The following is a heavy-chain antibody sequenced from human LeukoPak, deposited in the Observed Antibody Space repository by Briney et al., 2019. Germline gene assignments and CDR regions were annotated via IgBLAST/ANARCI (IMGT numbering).Heavy chain of an antibody. V-gene: IGHV4-34*01. CDR3: ARVGYSYVINDWSRTGLGAYPTKYYYHMDV. D-gene: IGHD5-18*01. CDR1: GGSFSGYY. CDR2: INHSGST. Sequence: PSETLSLTCAVYGGSFSGYYLSWLRQPPGRGLEWIGEINHSGSTNYNPSLKSRVTISGDTSKNQFSLKLSSVTAADTAVYFCARVGYSYVINDWSRTGLGAYPTKYYYHMDVWGKGTTVTVSS. J-gene: IGHJ6*03.